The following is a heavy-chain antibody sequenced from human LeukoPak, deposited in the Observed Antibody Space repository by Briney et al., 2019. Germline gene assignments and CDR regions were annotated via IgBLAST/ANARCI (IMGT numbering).Heavy chain of an antibody. CDR3: ARLPLIATTRGGFDP. CDR2: IYDTGAT. Sequence: SEALSLTCTVSGGSISGYYRSWIRQPPGKRLEWIGYIYDTGATNYNPSLKSRFTISIDTSKNQFSLNLSSVTAADTAVYYCARLPLIATTRGGFDPWGQGTLVTVSS. V-gene: IGHV4-59*08. J-gene: IGHJ5*02. D-gene: IGHD1/OR15-1a*01. CDR1: GGSISGYY.